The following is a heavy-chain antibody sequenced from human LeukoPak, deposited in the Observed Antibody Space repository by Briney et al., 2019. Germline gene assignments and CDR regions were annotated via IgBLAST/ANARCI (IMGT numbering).Heavy chain of an antibody. CDR2: ISGSGGST. J-gene: IGHJ1*01. V-gene: IGHV3-23*01. CDR1: GFTFSNYG. Sequence: GGSLRLSCAASGFTFSNYGMRWVRQAPGKGLEWVSGISGSGGSTNYADSVKGRFTISRDNAKNSLYLQMNSLRAEDTAVYYCARDPYYDILTGYYIRSWYFQHWGQGTLVTVSS. CDR3: ARDPYYDILTGYYIRSWYFQH. D-gene: IGHD3-9*01.